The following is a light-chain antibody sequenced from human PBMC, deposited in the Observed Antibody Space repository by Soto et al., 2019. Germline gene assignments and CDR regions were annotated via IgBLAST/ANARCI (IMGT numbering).Light chain of an antibody. CDR2: EVS. CDR1: NXDISFFNY. Sequence: QSVLTQPASVSGSLGQSITISCTATNXDISFFNYVSWYQQHSGKAPKLIIYEVSSRPSGVSNRFSGSRSGNTASLTISGLQTEDEADYYCNSYTSSNTLVFGTGPKVTVL. CDR3: NSYTSSNTLV. V-gene: IGLV2-14*01. J-gene: IGLJ1*01.